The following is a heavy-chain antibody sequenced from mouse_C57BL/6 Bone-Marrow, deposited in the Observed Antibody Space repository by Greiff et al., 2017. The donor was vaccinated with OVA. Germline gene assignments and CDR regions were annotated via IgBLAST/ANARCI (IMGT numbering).Heavy chain of an antibody. D-gene: IGHD1-1*01. CDR2: ISAGGSYT. CDR1: GFTFSSYA. CDR3: ARDEMCHYYGSSYDYFDY. J-gene: IGHJ2*01. Sequence: EVMLVESGGGLVKPGGSLKLSCAASGFTFSSYAMSWVRQTPDKRLEWVATISAGGSYTYYPDNVKGRSPIPRANASNNPYLQMSHLKSEDTAMYYCARDEMCHYYGSSYDYFDYWGQGTTLTVSS. V-gene: IGHV5-4*01.